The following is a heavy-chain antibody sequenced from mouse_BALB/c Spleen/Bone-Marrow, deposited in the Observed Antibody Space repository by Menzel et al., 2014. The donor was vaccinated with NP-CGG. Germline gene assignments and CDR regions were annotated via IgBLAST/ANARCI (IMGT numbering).Heavy chain of an antibody. J-gene: IGHJ4*01. Sequence: VQVVESGAELVRPGASVKLSCKASGYTFTNFWINWVKQRPGQGLEWIGNIYPSDSYTNYNQKFKDKATLTVDKSSSTAYMQLSSPTSEDSAVYYCTRWLPYAMDYWGQGTPVTVSS. CDR3: TRWLPYAMDY. V-gene: IGHV1-69*02. CDR2: IYPSDSYT. CDR1: GYTFTNFW. D-gene: IGHD2-2*01.